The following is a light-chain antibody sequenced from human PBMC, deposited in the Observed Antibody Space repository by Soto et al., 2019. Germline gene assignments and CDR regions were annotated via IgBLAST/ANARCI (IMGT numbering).Light chain of an antibody. Sequence: QSVLTQPPSVSGAPGQRVTISCTGSSSNIGAGYNVHWYQQLPGTAPKLLIYGNSNRPSRVPDRFSGSESGTSASLAITGLQAEDEADYYCQSYDSRVRVVFGGGTKLTVL. CDR1: SSNIGAGYN. J-gene: IGLJ2*01. CDR3: QSYDSRVRVV. V-gene: IGLV1-40*01. CDR2: GNS.